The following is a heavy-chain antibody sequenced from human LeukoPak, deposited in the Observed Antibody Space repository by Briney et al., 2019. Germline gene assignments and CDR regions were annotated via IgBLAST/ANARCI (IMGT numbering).Heavy chain of an antibody. V-gene: IGHV4-34*01. CDR1: GGSFSGYY. CDR2: INHSGST. J-gene: IGHJ3*02. Sequence: SETLSLTCAVYGGSFSGYYWSWIRQPPGKGLEWIGEINHSGSTNYNPSLKSRVTISVDTSKNQFSLKLSSVTAADTAVYYCARGHRGLIDDFDIWGQGTMVTVSS. D-gene: IGHD6-19*01. CDR3: ARGHRGLIDDFDI.